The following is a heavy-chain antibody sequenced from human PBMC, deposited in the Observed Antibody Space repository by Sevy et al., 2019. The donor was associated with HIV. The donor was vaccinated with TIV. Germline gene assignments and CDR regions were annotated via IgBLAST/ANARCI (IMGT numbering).Heavy chain of an antibody. CDR2: INPDNGYT. CDR3: ARNLAIFGVQNGLDV. Sequence: ASVKVSCKSTGYMFTDFYINWVRLAPGQGLEWVGWINPDNGYTDYGQKFQGRVTMTRDTSLSSAYMELSSLRSDDTAIYYCARNLAIFGVQNGLDVWGQGTSVTVSS. J-gene: IGHJ6*02. D-gene: IGHD3-3*01. V-gene: IGHV1-2*02. CDR1: GYMFTDFY.